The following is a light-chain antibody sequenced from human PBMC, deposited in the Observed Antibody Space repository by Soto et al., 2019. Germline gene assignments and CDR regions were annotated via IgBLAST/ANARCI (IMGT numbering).Light chain of an antibody. CDR2: DAS. J-gene: IGKJ2*01. V-gene: IGKV3-11*01. CDR1: QSVSSY. Sequence: EIVLTQSPATLSLSPGERATLSCMASQSVSSYLAWYQPEPGQAPRLLLYDASNRATGIPARFSGSGSGTDFTLTISSLEPEDFAVYYCQQRSNWPPYTFGQGTKLEIK. CDR3: QQRSNWPPYT.